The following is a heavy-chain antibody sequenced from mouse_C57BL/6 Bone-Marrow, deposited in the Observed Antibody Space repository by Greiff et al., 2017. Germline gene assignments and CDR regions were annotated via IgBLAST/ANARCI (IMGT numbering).Heavy chain of an antibody. J-gene: IGHJ2*01. Sequence: EVQLVESGGDLVKPGGSLKLSCAASGFTFSSYGMSWVRQTPDKRLEWVATISSGGSYTYYPDSVKGRFTISRANAKNTLYLQMSSLKSEDTAMYYCARLDSSGYFDYWGQGTTLTVSS. V-gene: IGHV5-6*01. CDR1: GFTFSSYG. D-gene: IGHD3-2*02. CDR3: ARLDSSGYFDY. CDR2: ISSGGSYT.